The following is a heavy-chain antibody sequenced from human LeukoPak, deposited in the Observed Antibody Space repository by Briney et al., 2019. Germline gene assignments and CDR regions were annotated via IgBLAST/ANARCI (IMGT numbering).Heavy chain of an antibody. CDR1: GGSISRGGYY. Sequence: SETLSLTCTVSGGSISRGGYYWSWIRQHPGKGLEWIGYIYYSGSTYYNPSLKSRVTISVDTSKNQFSLKLSSVTAADTAVYYCARFLLNKQWLLLDPWGQGTLVTVSS. V-gene: IGHV4-31*03. D-gene: IGHD6-19*01. CDR2: IYYSGST. J-gene: IGHJ5*02. CDR3: ARFLLNKQWLLLDP.